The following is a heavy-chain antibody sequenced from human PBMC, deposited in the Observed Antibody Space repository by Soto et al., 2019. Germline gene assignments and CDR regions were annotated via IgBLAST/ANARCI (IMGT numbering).Heavy chain of an antibody. Sequence: PSETLSLTCTVSGGSISISSYYWGWIRHPPGKGLEWIGSIYYSGSTYYNPSLKSRVTISVDTSKNQFSLKLSSVTAADTAVYYCARTYCGGDCYLRYYYYYMDVWGKGTTVS. D-gene: IGHD2-21*01. V-gene: IGHV4-39*01. J-gene: IGHJ6*03. CDR2: IYYSGST. CDR1: GGSISISSYY. CDR3: ARTYCGGDCYLRYYYYYMDV.